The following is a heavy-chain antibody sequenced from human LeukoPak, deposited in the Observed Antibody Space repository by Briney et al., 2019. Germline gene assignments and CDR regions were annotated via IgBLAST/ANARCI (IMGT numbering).Heavy chain of an antibody. D-gene: IGHD3-22*01. V-gene: IGHV4-59*01. J-gene: IGHJ3*02. Sequence: PSETLSPTCTVSGGSIGSYYWSWIRQPPGKGLEWIGYIYYSGSTNYNPSLKSRVTISVDTSKNQFSLKLSSVTSADTAVYYCARYYYDNSGSIYAFDIWGQGTMVTVSS. CDR2: IYYSGST. CDR3: ARYYYDNSGSIYAFDI. CDR1: GGSIGSYY.